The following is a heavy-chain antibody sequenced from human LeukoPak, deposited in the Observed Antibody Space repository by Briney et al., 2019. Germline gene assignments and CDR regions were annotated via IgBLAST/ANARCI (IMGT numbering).Heavy chain of an antibody. V-gene: IGHV3-23*01. CDR3: AKDLGTYDDDLTGYVHYYFYMDV. CDR2: ISGRGGST. Sequence: PGGTLRLSCAASGFTFSNYGMSWVRQAPGKGLEWVSGISGRGGSTYYADSVKGRFTISRDNSKNTVYLQMSSLRAEDAAVYYCAKDLGTYDDDLTGYVHYYFYMDVWGKGTTVTISS. J-gene: IGHJ6*03. D-gene: IGHD3-9*01. CDR1: GFTFSNYG.